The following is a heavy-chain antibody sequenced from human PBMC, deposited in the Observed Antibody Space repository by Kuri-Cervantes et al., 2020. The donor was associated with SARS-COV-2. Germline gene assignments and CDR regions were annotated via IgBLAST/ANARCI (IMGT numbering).Heavy chain of an antibody. CDR1: GYTFTSYG. Sequence: ASVKVSCKASGYTFTSYGISWVRQAPGQGLEWMGWISAYNGNTNYAQKLQGRVTMTTDTSTSTAYMELRSLRSEDTAVYYCARGGYCSGGSCYGVRYYGMDVWGQGTTVTVSS. CDR2: ISAYNGNT. J-gene: IGHJ6*02. CDR3: ARGGYCSGGSCYGVRYYGMDV. V-gene: IGHV1-18*01. D-gene: IGHD2-15*01.